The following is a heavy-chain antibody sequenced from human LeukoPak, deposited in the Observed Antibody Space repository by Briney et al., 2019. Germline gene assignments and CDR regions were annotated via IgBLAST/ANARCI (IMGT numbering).Heavy chain of an antibody. CDR1: GLTFSDYY. D-gene: IGHD3-9*01. CDR3: ARQTRSPVLRYFDWSHYYYYMDV. V-gene: IGHV3-11*01. CDR2: ISSSGSTI. Sequence: GGSLRLSCAASGLTFSDYYMSWIRQAPGKGLEWVSYISSSGSTIYYADSVKGRFTISRDNAKNSLYLQMNSLRAEDTAVYYCARQTRSPVLRYFDWSHYYYYMDVWGKGTTVTISS. J-gene: IGHJ6*03.